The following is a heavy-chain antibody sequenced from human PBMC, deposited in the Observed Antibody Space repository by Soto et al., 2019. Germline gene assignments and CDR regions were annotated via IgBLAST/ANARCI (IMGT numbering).Heavy chain of an antibody. CDR1: GFPFSNYW. CDR2: INGDGSSA. CDR3: ARGHPDCAGDCSYN. V-gene: IGHV3-74*01. D-gene: IGHD2-21*02. J-gene: IGHJ4*01. Sequence: GGSLRLSCAASGFPFSNYWMHLVRQAPGKGLVYVSRINGDGSSAAYADSVKGRFSISRDNARNTVYLQMNSLRVDDTAVYYCARGHPDCAGDCSYNWGHGTLVTVSS.